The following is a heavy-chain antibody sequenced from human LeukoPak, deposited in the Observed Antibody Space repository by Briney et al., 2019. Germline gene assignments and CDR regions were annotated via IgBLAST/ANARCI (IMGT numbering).Heavy chain of an antibody. CDR3: ARHALGRDGYNRLDY. V-gene: IGHV4-59*08. J-gene: IGHJ4*02. Sequence: PSETLSLTCAVYGGSFSGYYWSWIRQPPGKGLEWIGYIYYSGSTNYNPSLKSRVTISVDTSKNQFSLKLSSVTAADTAVYYCARHALGRDGYNRLDYWGQGTLVTVSS. CDR1: GGSFSGYY. D-gene: IGHD5-24*01. CDR2: IYYSGST.